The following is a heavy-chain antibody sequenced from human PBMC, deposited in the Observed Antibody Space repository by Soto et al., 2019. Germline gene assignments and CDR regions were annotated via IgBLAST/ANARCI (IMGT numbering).Heavy chain of an antibody. Sequence: PGGSLRLSCAASGFTFSSYAMSWVRQAPGKGLEWVSAISGSGGSTYYADSVKGRFTISRDNSKNTLYLQMNSLRAEDTAVYYCAKDTGSYYYYGMDVWGQGTRVTVSS. CDR1: GFTFSSYA. J-gene: IGHJ6*02. D-gene: IGHD3-10*01. CDR3: AKDTGSYYYYGMDV. V-gene: IGHV3-23*01. CDR2: ISGSGGST.